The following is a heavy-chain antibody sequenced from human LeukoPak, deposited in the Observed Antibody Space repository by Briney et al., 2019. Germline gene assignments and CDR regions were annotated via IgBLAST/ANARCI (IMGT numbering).Heavy chain of an antibody. J-gene: IGHJ4*02. CDR2: IYPGDSDT. V-gene: IGHV5-51*01. Sequence: GESLKISCKGSGYNFSSYWIGWVRQMPGKGLEWMGIIYPGDSDTRYSPSFQGQVTISADKSISTAYQQWSSLKASDTAMYYCASLRDYDSSGYYYEFYFDYWGQGTLVTVSS. CDR3: ASLRDYDSSGYYYEFYFDY. D-gene: IGHD3-22*01. CDR1: GYNFSSYW.